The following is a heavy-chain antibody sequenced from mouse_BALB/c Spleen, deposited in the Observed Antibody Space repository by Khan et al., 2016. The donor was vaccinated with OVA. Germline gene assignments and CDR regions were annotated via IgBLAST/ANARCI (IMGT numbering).Heavy chain of an antibody. V-gene: IGHV2-9*02. J-gene: IGHJ4*01. CDR1: GFSLTSYG. CDR3: ARDDGGGNDAMDY. D-gene: IGHD2-1*01. CDR2: IWAGGST. Sequence: QVRLQQSGPGLVAPSQSLSITCTVSGFSLTSYGVHWVRQPPGKGLEWLGIIWAGGSTNYNSALMSRLSISKDNSKSQVFLKMNSLQTVDTAMYYCARDDGGGNDAMDYWGQGTSVTVSS.